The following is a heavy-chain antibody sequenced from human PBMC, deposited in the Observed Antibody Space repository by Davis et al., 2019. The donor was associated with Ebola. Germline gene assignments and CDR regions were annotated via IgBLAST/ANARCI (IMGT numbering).Heavy chain of an antibody. D-gene: IGHD3-22*01. Sequence: GGSLRLSCAASGFTFSSYGMHWVRQAPGKGLEWVAVIWYDGSNKYYADSVKGRFTISRDNAKNSVYLQMNSLRAEDTAVYYCARGGYYDSSGYSHAAFDIWGQGTMVTVSS. CDR3: ARGGYYDSSGYSHAAFDI. CDR1: GFTFSSYG. V-gene: IGHV3-33*01. CDR2: IWYDGSNK. J-gene: IGHJ3*02.